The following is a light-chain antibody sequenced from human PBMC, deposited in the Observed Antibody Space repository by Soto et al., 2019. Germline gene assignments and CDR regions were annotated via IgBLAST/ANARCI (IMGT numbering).Light chain of an antibody. CDR1: SIDAGGYNY. V-gene: IGLV2-14*01. J-gene: IGLJ1*01. CDR2: DVS. CDR3: SSYTSSSTLLV. Sequence: HSVLTQPASVTGYPCLAVTISCTGTSIDAGGYNYVTWYQQHPGKAPKLMIYDVSNRPSGVSNRFSGSKSGNTASLTISGLQAEDEAEYYCSSYTSSSTLLVFGTGTRSPS.